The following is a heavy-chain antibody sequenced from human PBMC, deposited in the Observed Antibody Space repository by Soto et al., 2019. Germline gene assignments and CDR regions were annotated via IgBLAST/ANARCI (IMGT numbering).Heavy chain of an antibody. CDR2: IIPIFGTA. J-gene: IGHJ6*02. V-gene: IGHV1-69*01. D-gene: IGHD2-2*01. CDR3: ARGVQDIVVVPAARYYYYGMDV. Sequence: QVQLVQSGAEVKKPGSSVKVSCKASGGTFSSYAISWVRQAPGQGLEWMGGIIPIFGTANYAQKFQGRVTVTADESTSTAYMELRSRRSEDTAVYYCARGVQDIVVVPAARYYYYGMDVWGQGTTVTVSS. CDR1: GGTFSSYA.